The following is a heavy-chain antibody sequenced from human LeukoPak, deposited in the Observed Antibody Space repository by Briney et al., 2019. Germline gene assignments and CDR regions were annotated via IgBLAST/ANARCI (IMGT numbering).Heavy chain of an antibody. J-gene: IGHJ4*02. V-gene: IGHV4-59*01. CDR1: GGSISSYY. Sequence: PSETLSLTCAVSGGSISSYYWSWIRHPPGKGLEWIGYIYYRGSTNYNPSLRGRVTISVDTSKTQFSLKLSSVTAADTAVYYCAREGGGRWAWYFDYWGQGPLVTVSS. CDR3: AREGGGRWAWYFDY. D-gene: IGHD2-15*01. CDR2: IYYRGST.